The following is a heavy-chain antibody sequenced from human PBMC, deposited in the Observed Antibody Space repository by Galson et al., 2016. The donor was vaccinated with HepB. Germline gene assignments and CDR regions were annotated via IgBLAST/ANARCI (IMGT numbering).Heavy chain of an antibody. CDR1: GFVFSNFG. CDR2: ISTRRTT. CDR3: AKERLVRRIFDH. V-gene: IGHV3-23*01. D-gene: IGHD1-1*01. Sequence: SLRLSCAASGFVFSNFGLSWVRQAPGKGLEWVASISTRRTTYYSDSVQGRLTISRDNSNNTLYLQMNGLSAEDTAVYYCAKERLVRRIFDHWGQGTLLTVSS. J-gene: IGHJ4*02.